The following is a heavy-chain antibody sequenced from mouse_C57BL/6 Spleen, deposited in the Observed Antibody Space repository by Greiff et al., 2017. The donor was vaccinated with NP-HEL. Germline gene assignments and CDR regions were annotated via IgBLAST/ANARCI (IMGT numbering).Heavy chain of an antibody. D-gene: IGHD1-1*01. CDR2: IDPSDSET. J-gene: IGHJ3*01. CDR3: ARDGYYGSSWGFAY. V-gene: IGHV1-52*01. Sequence: QVQLQQPGAELVRPGSSVKLSCKASGYTFTSYWMHWVKQRPIQGLEWIGNIDPSDSETHSNQKFKDKATLTVDKSSSTAYMQLSSLTSEDSAVYYCARDGYYGSSWGFAYWGQGTLVTVSA. CDR1: GYTFTSYW.